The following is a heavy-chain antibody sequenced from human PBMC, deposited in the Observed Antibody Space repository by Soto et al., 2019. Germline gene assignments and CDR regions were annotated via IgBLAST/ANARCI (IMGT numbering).Heavy chain of an antibody. CDR3: ARVPSP. CDR1: VCSISSGGYS. V-gene: IGHV4-30-2*01. J-gene: IGHJ5*02. Sequence: QLQLQESGSELVKPSQTLSLTCAVSVCSISSGGYSWSWIRQPPGKGLEWIGYIYHSGSTYYNPALKSRVTISVDRSKNQFSLKLSSVPAADTAVYYCARVPSPWGQGTLVTVSS. CDR2: IYHSGST.